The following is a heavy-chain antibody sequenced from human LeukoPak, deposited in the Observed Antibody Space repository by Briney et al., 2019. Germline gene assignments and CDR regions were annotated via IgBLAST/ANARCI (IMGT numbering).Heavy chain of an antibody. CDR1: GYSISSGYY. V-gene: IGHV4-38-2*02. D-gene: IGHD3-3*01. Sequence: KTSETLSLTCTVSGYSISSGYYWGWIRPPPGKGLEWIGSIYHSGSTYYNPSLKSRVTISVDTSKNQFSLKLSSVTAADTAVYYCASESGFLLDYWGQGTLVTVSS. CDR2: IYHSGST. CDR3: ASESGFLLDY. J-gene: IGHJ4*02.